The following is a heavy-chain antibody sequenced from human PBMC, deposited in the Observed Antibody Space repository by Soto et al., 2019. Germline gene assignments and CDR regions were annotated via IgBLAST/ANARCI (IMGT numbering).Heavy chain of an antibody. V-gene: IGHV3-11*01. D-gene: IGHD3-10*01. CDR3: AREGTDGSGSYSNYYGMDV. Sequence: GGSLRLSCAASGFTFSDYYMSWIRQAPGKGLEWVSYISSSGSTIYYADSVKGRFTISRDNAKNSLYLQMNSLRAEDTAVYYCAREGTDGSGSYSNYYGMDVWGQGTTVTVSS. CDR2: ISSSGSTI. CDR1: GFTFSDYY. J-gene: IGHJ6*02.